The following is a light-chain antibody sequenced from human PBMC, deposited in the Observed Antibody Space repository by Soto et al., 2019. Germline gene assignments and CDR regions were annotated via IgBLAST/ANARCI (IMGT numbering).Light chain of an antibody. CDR2: NAS. CDR1: QSVSNY. J-gene: IGKJ4*01. CDR3: QHRRDWPLT. V-gene: IGKV3-11*01. Sequence: EIVLTQSPATLSLSPGERATLSSRASQSVSNYLAWYQQKRGQAPRLLIYNASTRATGIAARFSGSGSEKDFTLTISSLEPEDFAVYYCQHRRDWPLTFGGGTKVEI.